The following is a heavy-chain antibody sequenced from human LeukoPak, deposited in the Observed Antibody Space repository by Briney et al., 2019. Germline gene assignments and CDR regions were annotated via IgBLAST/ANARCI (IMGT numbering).Heavy chain of an antibody. J-gene: IGHJ4*02. V-gene: IGHV3-48*01. CDR1: GFTFSSYS. D-gene: IGHD1-7*01. CDR2: ISSSSSTI. CDR3: ARDRAGTGVYYFDY. Sequence: LPGGSLRLSCAASGFTFSSYSMNWVRQAPGKGLEWVSYISSSSSTIYYADSVKGRFTISRDNAKNSLYLQMNSLRAEDTAVYYCARDRAGTGVYYFDYWGQGTLVTVSS.